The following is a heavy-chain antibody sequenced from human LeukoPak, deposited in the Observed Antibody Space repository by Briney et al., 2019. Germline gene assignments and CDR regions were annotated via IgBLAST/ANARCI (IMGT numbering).Heavy chain of an antibody. CDR1: GFTFSSYS. D-gene: IGHD1-20*01. CDR2: ISSSSSTI. Sequence: PGXSLRLSCAASGFTFSSYSMNWVRQAPGKGLEWVSYISSSSSTIYYADSVKGRFTISRDNAKNSLYLQMNSLRAEDTAVYYCARDPDGITGTTAPGYWGQGTLVTVSS. V-gene: IGHV3-48*01. CDR3: ARDPDGITGTTAPGY. J-gene: IGHJ4*02.